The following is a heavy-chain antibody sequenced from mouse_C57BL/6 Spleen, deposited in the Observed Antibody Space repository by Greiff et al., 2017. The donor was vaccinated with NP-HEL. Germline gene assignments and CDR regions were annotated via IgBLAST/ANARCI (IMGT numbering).Heavy chain of an antibody. Sequence: EVKLVESGGGLVQPGGSLSLSCAASGFTFTDYYMSWVRQPPGKGLEWMGFIRNKANGYTTEYSASVKGRFTISRDNSQSILYLQMNALRAEDSATYYCARSTGSYAMDYWGQGTSVTVSS. CDR1: GFTFTDYY. CDR3: ARSTGSYAMDY. V-gene: IGHV7-3*01. J-gene: IGHJ4*01. D-gene: IGHD4-1*01. CDR2: IRNKANGYTT.